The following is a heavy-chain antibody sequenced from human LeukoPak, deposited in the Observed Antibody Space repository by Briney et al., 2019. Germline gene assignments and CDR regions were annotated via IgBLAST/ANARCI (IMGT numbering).Heavy chain of an antibody. V-gene: IGHV3-48*03. J-gene: IGHJ4*02. CDR3: AREQELGSDY. Sequence: GGSLRLSCAASGFTFSSYEMNWVRQAPGKGLEWVSYISSSGSTIYYADSVKGRFTISRDNAKNSLYLQMNSLRAEGTAVYYCAREQELGSDYWGQGTLVTVSS. D-gene: IGHD1-26*01. CDR1: GFTFSSYE. CDR2: ISSSGSTI.